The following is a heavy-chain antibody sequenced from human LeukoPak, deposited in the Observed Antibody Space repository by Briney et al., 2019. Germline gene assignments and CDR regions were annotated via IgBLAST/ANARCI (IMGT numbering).Heavy chain of an antibody. J-gene: IGHJ4*02. CDR2: ISGDGGSI. V-gene: IGHV3-43*02. CDR3: APTPGRIGR. D-gene: IGHD3-10*01. Sequence: GGSLRLSCAASGFTFDDYAMHWVRQAPGKGLEWVSLISGDGGSIYYADSVKGRFTISRDNSKNSLYLQMNSLRTEDTALYYCAPTPGRIGRWGQGTLVTVSS. CDR1: GFTFDDYA.